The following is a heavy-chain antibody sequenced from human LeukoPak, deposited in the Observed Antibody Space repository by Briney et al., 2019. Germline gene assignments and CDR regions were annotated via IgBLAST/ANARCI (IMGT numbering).Heavy chain of an antibody. CDR1: GDSINDYH. CDR3: SRSGYLDYFDY. V-gene: IGHV4-4*07. J-gene: IGHJ4*02. CDR2: IYTSGST. D-gene: IGHD3-3*01. Sequence: SETLSLTCTVSGDSINDYHWGWIRQPAGKGLEWIGRIYTSGSTNYNPSLKSRVTMTVDTSESQISLKLSSVTAADTAVYYCSRSGYLDYFDYWGQGTLVTVSS.